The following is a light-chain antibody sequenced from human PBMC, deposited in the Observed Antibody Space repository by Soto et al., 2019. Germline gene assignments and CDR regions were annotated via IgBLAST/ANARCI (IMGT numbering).Light chain of an antibody. CDR3: TSYAGSNNFVV. J-gene: IGLJ2*01. V-gene: IGLV2-8*01. CDR2: EVS. CDR1: SSDVGGYNY. Sequence: QSPLTQRPYASGSPGQSVTISCTGTSSDVGGYNYVSWYQQHPGKAPKLMIYEVSKRPSGVPDRFSGSKSGNTASLTVSGLQAEDEADYYCTSYAGSNNFVVFGGGTKVTVL.